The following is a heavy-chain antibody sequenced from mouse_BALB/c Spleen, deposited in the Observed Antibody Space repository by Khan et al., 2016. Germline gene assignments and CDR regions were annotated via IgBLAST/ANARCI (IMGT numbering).Heavy chain of an antibody. J-gene: IGHJ1*01. CDR2: IRYSGST. CDR1: GYSITSDYA. Sequence: EVQLQESGPGLVKPSQSLSLTCTVTGYSITSDYAWNWIRQFPGNKLEWMGYIRYSGSTNYNPSLQSRSSITRDTSKNQFFLQLYSVTTEDTATXYCTRSPTATRYFDVWGAGTTVTVSS. V-gene: IGHV3-2*02. D-gene: IGHD1-2*01. CDR3: TRSPTATRYFDV.